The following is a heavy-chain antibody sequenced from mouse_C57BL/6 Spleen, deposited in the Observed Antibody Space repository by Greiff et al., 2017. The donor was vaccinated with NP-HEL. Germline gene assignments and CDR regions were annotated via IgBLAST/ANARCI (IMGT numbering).Heavy chain of an antibody. Sequence: VQLQQPGAELVMPGASVKLSCKASGYTFTSYWMHWVKQRPGQGLEWIGEIDPSDSYTNYNQKFKGKSTLTVDKSSSTAYMQLSSLTSEDSAVYYCARGGVTTYYYAMDYWGQGTSVTVSS. D-gene: IGHD2-2*01. CDR1: GYTFTSYW. V-gene: IGHV1-69*01. CDR2: IDPSDSYT. CDR3: ARGGVTTYYYAMDY. J-gene: IGHJ4*01.